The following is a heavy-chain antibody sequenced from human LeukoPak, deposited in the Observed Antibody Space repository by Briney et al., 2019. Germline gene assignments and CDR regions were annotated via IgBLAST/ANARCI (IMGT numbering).Heavy chain of an antibody. D-gene: IGHD3-22*01. Sequence: GGSLRLSCAASGFTFSSYAMSWVRQAPGKGLEWVSVIYSGGSTYYADSVKGRFTISRDNSKNTLYLQMNSLRAEDTAVYYCARFNYYDSSGYLGYFDYWGQGTLVTVSS. CDR3: ARFNYYDSSGYLGYFDY. J-gene: IGHJ4*02. CDR1: GFTFSSYA. V-gene: IGHV3-66*01. CDR2: IYSGGST.